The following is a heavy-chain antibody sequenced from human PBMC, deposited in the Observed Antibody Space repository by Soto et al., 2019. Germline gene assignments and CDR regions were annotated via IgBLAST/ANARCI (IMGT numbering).Heavy chain of an antibody. CDR2: IWYDGSNK. CDR3: ASQGPYGDYDYYYMDV. J-gene: IGHJ6*03. D-gene: IGHD4-17*01. Sequence: GGSLRLSCAASGFTFSSYGMHWVRQAPGKGLEWVAVIWYDGSNKYYADSVKGRFTISRDNSKNTLYLQMNSLRAEDTAVYYCASQGPYGDYDYYYMDVWGKGTTVTVSS. CDR1: GFTFSSYG. V-gene: IGHV3-33*01.